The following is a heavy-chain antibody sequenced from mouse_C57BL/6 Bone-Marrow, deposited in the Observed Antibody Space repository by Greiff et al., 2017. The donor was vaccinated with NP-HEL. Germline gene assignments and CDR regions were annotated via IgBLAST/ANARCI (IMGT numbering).Heavy chain of an antibody. Sequence: VQLMESGAELVKPGASVKISCKASGYAFSSYWMNWVKQRPGKGLEWIGQIYPGDGDTSYNGKFKGKATLTADQSSSTAYMQPSSLTSEDSAVYFCGRGAYYDGSSYPYFDYWGQGTTLTVSS. J-gene: IGHJ2*01. CDR3: GRGAYYDGSSYPYFDY. D-gene: IGHD1-1*01. CDR2: IYPGDGDT. V-gene: IGHV1-80*01. CDR1: GYAFSSYW.